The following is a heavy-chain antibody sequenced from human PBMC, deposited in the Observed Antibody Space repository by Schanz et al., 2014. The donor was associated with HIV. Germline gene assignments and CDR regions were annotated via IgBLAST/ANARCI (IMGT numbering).Heavy chain of an antibody. J-gene: IGHJ5*02. CDR2: ISYDGSTK. Sequence: EQLLESGGGTVQPGGSLRLSCAASGFTFDTSAMTWVRQAAGKGLEWVAVISYDGSTKYYADSVKGRFTISRDNSKNTLYLQMNSLRVEDTALYYCVKDSGTMIRGARWFDPWGQGTLVTVAS. CDR1: GFTFDTSA. CDR3: VKDSGTMIRGARWFDP. D-gene: IGHD3-10*01. V-gene: IGHV3-30-3*01.